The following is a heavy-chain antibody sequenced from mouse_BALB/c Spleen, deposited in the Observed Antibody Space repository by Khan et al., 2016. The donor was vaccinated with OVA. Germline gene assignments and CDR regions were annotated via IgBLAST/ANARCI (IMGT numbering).Heavy chain of an antibody. CDR1: GYTFTSYW. CDR2: INPSTDYT. J-gene: IGHJ3*01. D-gene: IGHD1-1*01. V-gene: IGHV1-7*01. CDR3: VKHGSSAAWFTY. Sequence: VQLQESGAELAKPGASVKMSCKASGYTFTSYWMHWVKQRPGQGLEWIGYINPSTDYTVYNQKFKDKATLTADKSSSTAYMQLNSLTSEDSAGYYCVKHGSSAAWFTYWGQGTLVTVFA.